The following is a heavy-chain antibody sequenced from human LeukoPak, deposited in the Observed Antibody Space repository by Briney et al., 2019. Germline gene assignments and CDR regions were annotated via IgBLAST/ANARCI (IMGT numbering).Heavy chain of an antibody. CDR1: GGSISSGGYY. V-gene: IGHV4-31*03. CDR2: IYYSGST. Sequence: SQTLSLTCTVSGGSISSGGYYWSWIRQHPGKGLEWIGCIYYSGSTYYNPSLKSRVTISVDTSKNQFSLKLSSVTAADTAVYYCARGVQTDYPAEWFDPWGQGTLVTVSS. J-gene: IGHJ5*02. D-gene: IGHD4-11*01. CDR3: ARGVQTDYPAEWFDP.